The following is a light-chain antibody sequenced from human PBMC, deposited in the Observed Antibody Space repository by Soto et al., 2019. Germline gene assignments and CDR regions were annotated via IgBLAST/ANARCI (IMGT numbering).Light chain of an antibody. CDR3: GTLDCSLSAGV. CDR1: SSNIGNNY. V-gene: IGLV1-51*02. Sequence: QSVLTQPPSVSAAPGQKVTISCSGSSSNIGNNYVSWYQQLTGTAPQLLIHENNKRPSGIPDRFSGSKSGTSATLGITGLQAGDEAEDYCGTLDCSLSAGVFGGGTKLTVL. CDR2: ENN. J-gene: IGLJ2*01.